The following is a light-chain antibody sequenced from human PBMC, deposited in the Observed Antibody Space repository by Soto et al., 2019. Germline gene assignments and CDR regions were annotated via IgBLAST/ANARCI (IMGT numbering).Light chain of an antibody. V-gene: IGKV1-33*01. CDR1: QDITNQ. CDR3: QQHDGVPQ. J-gene: IGKJ3*01. CDR2: DAS. Sequence: DLQMTQSPSSLSASVGDTVTITCQASQDITNQFNWYQQKPGTAPKLLIYDASHLETGVPSRFSGSGSGTYFTLTISSLQPEDIATYYCQQHDGVPQFGPGTKVDF.